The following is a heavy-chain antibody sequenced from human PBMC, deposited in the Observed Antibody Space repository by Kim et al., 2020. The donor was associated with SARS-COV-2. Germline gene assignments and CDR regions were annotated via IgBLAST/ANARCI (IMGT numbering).Heavy chain of an antibody. CDR1: GFTFSSYS. D-gene: IGHD3-22*01. V-gene: IGHV3-21*01. J-gene: IGHJ4*02. Sequence: GGSLRLSCAASGFTFSSYSMNWVRQAPGKGLEWVSSISSSSSYIYYADSVKGRFTISRDNAKNSLYLQMNSLRAEDTAVYYCARDWHDSSGSFDYWGQGTLVTVSS. CDR3: ARDWHDSSGSFDY. CDR2: ISSSSSYI.